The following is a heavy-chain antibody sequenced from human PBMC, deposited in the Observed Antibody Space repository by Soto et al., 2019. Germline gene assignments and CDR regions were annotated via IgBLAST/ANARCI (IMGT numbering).Heavy chain of an antibody. CDR3: ARVGLLWFGELAPFDY. CDR1: GFTFTSSA. V-gene: IGHV1-58*01. CDR2: IGACSGNT. D-gene: IGHD3-10*01. Sequence: SVKVSCKASGFTFTSSAVQWVRQARGQRLEWMGWIGACSGNTNYAQKLQDRVTITTDTSTSTAYMELRSLRSDDTAVYYCARVGLLWFGELAPFDYWGQGTLVTVSS. J-gene: IGHJ4*02.